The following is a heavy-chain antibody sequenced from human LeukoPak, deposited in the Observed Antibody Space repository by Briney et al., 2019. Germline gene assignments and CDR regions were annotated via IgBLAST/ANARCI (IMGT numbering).Heavy chain of an antibody. CDR2: ISYDGSNK. J-gene: IGHJ4*02. Sequence: GGSLRLSCAASGFTFSSYAMHWVRQAPVKGLEWVAVISYDGSNKYYADSVKGRFTISRDNSKNTLYLQMNSLRAEDTAVYYCARDLNYRIAAAGTRDFDYWGQGTLVTVSS. CDR1: GFTFSSYA. V-gene: IGHV3-30-3*01. CDR3: ARDLNYRIAAAGTRDFDY. D-gene: IGHD6-13*01.